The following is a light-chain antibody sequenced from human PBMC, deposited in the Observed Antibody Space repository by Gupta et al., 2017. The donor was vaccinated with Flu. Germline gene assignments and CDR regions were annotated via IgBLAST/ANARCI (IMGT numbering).Light chain of an antibody. J-gene: IGLJ3*02. CDR3: VRYRGSSGWV. V-gene: IGLV8-61*01. CDR2: RKN. Sequence: TPGQAQRTIISRKNTRSGGVPDRFSGSIGGNKAALTITGAQADDESDYYCVRYRGSSGWVFGGGTKLTVL.